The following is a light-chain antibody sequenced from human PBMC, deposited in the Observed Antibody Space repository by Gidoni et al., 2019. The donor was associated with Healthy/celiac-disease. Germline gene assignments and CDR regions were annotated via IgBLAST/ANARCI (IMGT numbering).Light chain of an antibody. CDR1: QGISSY. CDR2: AAS. J-gene: IGKJ3*01. CDR3: QQLNSYPRT. V-gene: IGKV1-9*01. Sequence: DIQPTQPPSFLSASVGDRVTITCRASQGISSYLAWYQQRPGKAPKLLIYAASTMQSGVPSGFSGSGSGTEFTLTISSLQPEDFATYYCQQLNSYPRTFGPGTKVEIK.